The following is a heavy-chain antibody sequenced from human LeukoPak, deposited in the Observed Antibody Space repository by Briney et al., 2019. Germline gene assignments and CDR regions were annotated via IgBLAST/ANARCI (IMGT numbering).Heavy chain of an antibody. D-gene: IGHD4-17*01. Sequence: PSETLSLTCTVYGGSFSGYYWSWIRQPPGKGLEWIGEINHSGSTNYNPSLKSRITISVDTSKNQFSLKLSSVTAADTAVYYCARGPTYGDYPYYFDYWGQGTLVTVSS. J-gene: IGHJ4*02. CDR1: GGSFSGYY. V-gene: IGHV4-34*01. CDR3: ARGPTYGDYPYYFDY. CDR2: INHSGST.